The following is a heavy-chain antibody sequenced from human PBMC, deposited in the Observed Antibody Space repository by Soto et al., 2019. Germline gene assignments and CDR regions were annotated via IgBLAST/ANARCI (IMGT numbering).Heavy chain of an antibody. Sequence: PGGSLRLSCAASGFTFSSYAMHWVRQAPGKGLEWVAVISYDGSNKYYADSVKGRFTISRDNSKNTLYLQMNSLRAEDTAVYYCAREGSGICSGGSCYPEGPFDYWGQGTLVTVSS. CDR1: GFTFSSYA. CDR2: ISYDGSNK. V-gene: IGHV3-30-3*01. CDR3: AREGSGICSGGSCYPEGPFDY. J-gene: IGHJ4*02. D-gene: IGHD2-15*01.